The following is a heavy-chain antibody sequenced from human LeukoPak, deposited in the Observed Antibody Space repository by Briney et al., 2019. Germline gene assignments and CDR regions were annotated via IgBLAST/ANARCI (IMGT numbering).Heavy chain of an antibody. V-gene: IGHV3-73*01. J-gene: IGHJ4*02. Sequence: PGGSLRLSCAASGFTFSGSAMHWVRQASGKGLEWVGRIRSKANSYATAYAASVKGRFTIPRDDSKNTAYLQMNSLKTEDTAVYYCTRIYDFWSGQRDYWGQGTLVTVSS. CDR2: IRSKANSYAT. CDR3: TRIYDFWSGQRDY. D-gene: IGHD3-3*01. CDR1: GFTFSGSA.